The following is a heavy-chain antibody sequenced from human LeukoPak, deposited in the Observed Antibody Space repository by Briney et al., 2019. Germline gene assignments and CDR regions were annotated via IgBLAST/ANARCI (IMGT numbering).Heavy chain of an antibody. CDR2: INQSGST. V-gene: IGHV4-34*01. CDR3: ARGNGDCSSTSCYVVYFDY. Sequence: PSETLSLTCAVYGGSFSGYYWSWIRQPPGKGLEWIGEINQSGSTNYNPSLKSRVTISVDTSKNQFSLKLSSVTAADTAVYYCARGNGDCSSTSCYVVYFDYWGQGTLVTVSS. J-gene: IGHJ4*02. D-gene: IGHD2-2*01. CDR1: GGSFSGYY.